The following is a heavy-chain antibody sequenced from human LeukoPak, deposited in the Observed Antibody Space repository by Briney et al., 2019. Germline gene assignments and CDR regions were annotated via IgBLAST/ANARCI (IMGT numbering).Heavy chain of an antibody. CDR2: IYYSGST. D-gene: IGHD3-10*01. Sequence: SQTLSLTCTVSGGSISSGDYYWSWIRQPLGKGLEWIGYIYYSGSTYYNPSLKSRVTISVDTSKNQFSLKLSSVTAADTAVYYCARGFSGGSGSYWGDAFDIWGQGTMVTVSS. J-gene: IGHJ3*02. CDR3: ARGFSGGSGSYWGDAFDI. CDR1: GGSISSGDYY. V-gene: IGHV4-30-4*01.